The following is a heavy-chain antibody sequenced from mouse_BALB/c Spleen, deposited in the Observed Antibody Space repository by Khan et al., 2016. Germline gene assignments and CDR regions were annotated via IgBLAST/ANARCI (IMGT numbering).Heavy chain of an antibody. CDR2: IEPYSGED. CDR3: VRCSLYFDY. CDR1: GYSFTTYW. V-gene: IGHV1-53*01. Sequence: QVQLQQSGPELVRPGASVTMSCKTSGYSFTTYWINWVKQRPGQGLEWIGMIEPYSGEDRFIQKFKDKATMNVDRSSNSAYMQLSSLTSEDSAVYYCVRCSLYFDYWGQGSTLTVSS. J-gene: IGHJ2*01.